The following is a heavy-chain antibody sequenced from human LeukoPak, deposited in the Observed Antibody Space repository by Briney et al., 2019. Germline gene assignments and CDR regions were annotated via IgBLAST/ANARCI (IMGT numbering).Heavy chain of an antibody. V-gene: IGHV3-23*01. CDR3: VKGGGNSVIYYYYGMDV. CDR2: ISGSGGST. Sequence: TGGSLRLSCAASGFTFSSYAMSWVRQAPGKGLEWVSAISGSGGSTYYADSVKGRFTISRDNSKNTLYLQMNSLRAEDTAVYYSVKGGGNSVIYYYYGMDVWAKGPRSPSP. J-gene: IGHJ6*02. CDR1: GFTFSSYA. D-gene: IGHD4-23*01.